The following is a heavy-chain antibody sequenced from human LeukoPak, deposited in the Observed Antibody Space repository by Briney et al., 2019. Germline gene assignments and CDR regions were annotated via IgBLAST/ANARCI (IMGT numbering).Heavy chain of an antibody. J-gene: IGHJ3*02. D-gene: IGHD2/OR15-2a*01. CDR3: AREENGVVYDDGFDI. CDR1: GFTVSNNF. V-gene: IGHV3-53*01. CDR2: IHTDGNT. Sequence: GGSLRLSCAASGFTVSNNFMYWVRQAPGKGLEWVSVIHTDGNTFYADSVEGRFTISRDNFKNTVYLQMSSLRAEDTAVYYCAREENGVVYDDGFDIWGQGTMVTVSS.